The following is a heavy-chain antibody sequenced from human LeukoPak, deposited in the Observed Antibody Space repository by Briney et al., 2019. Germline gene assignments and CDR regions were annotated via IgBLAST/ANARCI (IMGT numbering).Heavy chain of an antibody. CDR1: GGSFSGYY. J-gene: IGHJ4*02. CDR3: ARAYSSSWYWMGYFDY. D-gene: IGHD6-13*01. V-gene: IGHV4-34*01. CDR2: INHSGST. Sequence: SETLSLTCAVYGGSFSGYYWRWIRQPPGKGLEWIGEINHSGSTNYNPSLKSRVTISVDTSKNQFSLKLSSVTAADTAVYYCARAYSSSWYWMGYFDYWGQGTLVTVSS.